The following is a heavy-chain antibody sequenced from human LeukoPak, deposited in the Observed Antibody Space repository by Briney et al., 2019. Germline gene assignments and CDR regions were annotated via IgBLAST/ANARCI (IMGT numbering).Heavy chain of an antibody. CDR3: ASNRDLVRGLFDP. Sequence: SETLSLTCAVYGGSFSGYYWSWIRQPPGKGLEWIGEINHSGSTNYNPSLKSRVTISVDTSKNQFPLKLSSVTAADTAVYYCASNRDLVRGLFDPWGQGTLVTVSS. CDR2: INHSGST. D-gene: IGHD3-10*01. J-gene: IGHJ5*02. V-gene: IGHV4-34*01. CDR1: GGSFSGYY.